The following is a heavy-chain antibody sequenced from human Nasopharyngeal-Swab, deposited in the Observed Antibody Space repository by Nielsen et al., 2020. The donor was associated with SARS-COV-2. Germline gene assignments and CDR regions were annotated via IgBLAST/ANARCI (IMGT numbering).Heavy chain of an antibody. CDR3: ARGGDFWSGYYPSYYYYYMDV. CDR2: IYYSGST. D-gene: IGHD3-3*01. CDR1: GGSFSGYY. J-gene: IGHJ6*03. V-gene: IGHV4-59*01. Sequence: SETLSLTCAVYGGSFSGYYWSWIRQPPGKGLEWIGYIYYSGSTNYNPSLKSRVTISVDTSKNQFSLKLSSVTAADTAVYYCARGGDFWSGYYPSYYYYYMDVWGKGTTVTVSS.